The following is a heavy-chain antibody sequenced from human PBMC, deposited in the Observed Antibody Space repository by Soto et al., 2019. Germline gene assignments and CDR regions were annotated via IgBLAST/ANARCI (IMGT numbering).Heavy chain of an antibody. J-gene: IGHJ4*01. CDR2: ISYDETNK. V-gene: IGHV3-30-3*01. CDR1: EFTFSTYP. D-gene: IGHD3-3*01. Sequence: GGSLRLSCAASEFTFSTYPMHWVRQAPGKGLEWVAVISYDETNKYYADSVKGRLTISRDNSKNTLYLQMNNLRADDTAVYYCARGASDFWGAYPEIHFFDYWGHGTLVTVSS. CDR3: ARGASDFWGAYPEIHFFDY.